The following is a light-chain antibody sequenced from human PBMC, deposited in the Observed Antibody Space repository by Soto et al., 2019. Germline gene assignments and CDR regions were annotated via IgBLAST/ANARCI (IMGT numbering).Light chain of an antibody. CDR1: SSDVGADDY. CDR2: DVS. Sequence: QSALTQPASVSGSPGQSITISCTGTSSDVGADDYVAWYQQHPGKAPKLMIYDVSNRPSGVSNRFSGSKSGNTASLTISGRQADEDADYYCSPYTISSPRLCVFGTGTKLTVL. V-gene: IGLV2-14*01. CDR3: SPYTISSPRLCV. J-gene: IGLJ1*01.